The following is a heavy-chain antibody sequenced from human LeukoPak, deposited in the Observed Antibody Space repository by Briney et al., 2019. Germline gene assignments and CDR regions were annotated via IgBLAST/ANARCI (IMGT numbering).Heavy chain of an antibody. CDR3: ARDVAGSGSL. V-gene: IGHV3-74*01. CDR2: INEHGSIT. D-gene: IGHD3-10*01. J-gene: IGHJ4*02. Sequence: PGGSLRLSCAASGFTFSSYWMHWVRHVPGKGLVWVARINEHGSITDYADSVEDRFTVSRDNAWNTLYLQMNSLRAEDTAVYYCARDVAGSGSLWGQGTLITVSS. CDR1: GFTFSSYW.